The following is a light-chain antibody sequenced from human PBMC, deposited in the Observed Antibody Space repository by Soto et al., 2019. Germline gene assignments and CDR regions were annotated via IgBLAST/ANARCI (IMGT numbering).Light chain of an antibody. J-gene: IGKJ5*01. V-gene: IGKV1-39*01. CDR2: GAS. CDR3: QQTYIPPT. Sequence: DIHVTNSPSSISAYVSDTVTITCRASQNIDMYLNWYQQKPGKAPRVLISGASNLQSGVPSRFSGSGSGTDFTLTIISLQHEDFATYNKQQTYIPPTFGQRTRLEIK. CDR1: QNIDMY.